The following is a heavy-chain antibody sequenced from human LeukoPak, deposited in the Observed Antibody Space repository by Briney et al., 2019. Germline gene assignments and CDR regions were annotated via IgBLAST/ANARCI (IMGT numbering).Heavy chain of an antibody. CDR3: AKDRITAAGTVDY. V-gene: IGHV3-23*01. CDR2: ISGSGGTT. D-gene: IGHD6-13*01. J-gene: IGHJ4*02. Sequence: GGSLRLSCAASGFTFSSYGMSWVRQAPGKGREGVSGISGSGGTTYYADSVKGRFTISRDNSKNTLYLQMNSLRAEDTAVYYCAKDRITAAGTVDYWGQGTLVTVSS. CDR1: GFTFSSYG.